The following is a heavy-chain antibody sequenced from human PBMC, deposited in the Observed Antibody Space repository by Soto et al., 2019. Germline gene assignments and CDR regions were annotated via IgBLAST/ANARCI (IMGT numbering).Heavy chain of an antibody. V-gene: IGHV4-31*03. J-gene: IGHJ3*01. D-gene: IGHD2-15*01. CDR1: GDSISSGGPH. Sequence: SETLSLTCSVSGDSISSGGPHCSWIRQHPGKGLEWIGNISYSGSTYYNPSLKSRLIISLDTSKNQFSLKLSSVTAADTAVYYCATRANSGNAFDFWGQGTMVT. CDR2: ISYSGST. CDR3: ATRANSGNAFDF.